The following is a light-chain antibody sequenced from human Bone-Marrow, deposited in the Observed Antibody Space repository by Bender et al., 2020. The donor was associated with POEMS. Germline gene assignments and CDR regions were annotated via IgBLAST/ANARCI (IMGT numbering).Light chain of an antibody. J-gene: IGLJ1*01. CDR1: NIGSKS. V-gene: IGLV3-21*02. CDR2: DDS. CDR3: QVWDNSDHYV. Sequence: SYVLTQPPSVSVAPGQTARITCGGDNIGSKSVHWYQLKSGQAPVLVIYDDSFRPSGIPERFSGSNSANMATLTLSRAEAGDEADYYCQVWDNSDHYVFGSGTKVTVL.